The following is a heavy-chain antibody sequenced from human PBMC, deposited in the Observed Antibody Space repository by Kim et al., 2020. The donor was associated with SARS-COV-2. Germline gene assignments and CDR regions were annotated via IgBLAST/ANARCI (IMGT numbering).Heavy chain of an antibody. CDR1: GYSFTSYW. D-gene: IGHD3-22*01. Sequence: GESLKISCKGSGYSFTSYWISWVRQMPGKGLEWMGRIDPSDSYTNYSPSFQGHVTISADKSISTAYLQWSSLKASDTAMYYCARHASTPITMIVVANFDYWGQGTLVTVSS. CDR2: IDPSDSYT. J-gene: IGHJ4*02. V-gene: IGHV5-10-1*01. CDR3: ARHASTPITMIVVANFDY.